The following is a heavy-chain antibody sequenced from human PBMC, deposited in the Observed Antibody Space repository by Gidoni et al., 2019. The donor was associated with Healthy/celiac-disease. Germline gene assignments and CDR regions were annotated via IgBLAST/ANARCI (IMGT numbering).Heavy chain of an antibody. J-gene: IGHJ4*02. CDR3: AREIRAVAGTFDY. Sequence: EVQLVESGGGLVKPGGSLRLSCAASGFTFSSYSMNWVRQAPGKGLEWVSSISSSSSYIYYADSVKGRFTISRDNAKNSLYLQMNSLRAEDTAVYYCAREIRAVAGTFDYWGQGTLVTVSS. CDR1: GFTFSSYS. CDR2: ISSSSSYI. D-gene: IGHD6-19*01. V-gene: IGHV3-21*01.